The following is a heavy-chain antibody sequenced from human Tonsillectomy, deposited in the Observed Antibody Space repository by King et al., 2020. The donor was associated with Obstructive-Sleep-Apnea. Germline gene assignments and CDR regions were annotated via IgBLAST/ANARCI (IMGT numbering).Heavy chain of an antibody. V-gene: IGHV4-39*07. CDR2: IYYSGST. CDR1: GGSISSSSYY. Sequence: QLQESGPGLVKPSETLSLTCTVSGGSISSSSYYLGWIRQPPGKGLEWIWRIYYSGSTYHNPSLKSRVTISVDTSKNQFSLKLSSVTAADTAVYYCARVLKDHRYCSSTSCFRGMDVWGQGTTVTVSS. CDR3: ARVLKDHRYCSSTSCFRGMDV. D-gene: IGHD2-2*01. J-gene: IGHJ6*02.